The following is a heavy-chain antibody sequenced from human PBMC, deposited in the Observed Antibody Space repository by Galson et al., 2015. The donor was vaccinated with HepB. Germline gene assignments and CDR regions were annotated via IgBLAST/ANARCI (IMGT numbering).Heavy chain of an antibody. J-gene: IGHJ5*02. V-gene: IGHV3-23*01. CDR1: GFTFSRSA. CDR2: ISGSGGST. CDR3: AADRSCATIACHFAGGDNWFDP. D-gene: IGHD3-16*01. Sequence: SLRLSCAASGFTFSRSAMTWVRRAPGKGLDWVSSISGSGGSTYYADSVKGRSTISRDNSKNTLDLQMSNLRAEDTAIYYCAADRSCATIACHFAGGDNWFDPWGQGTLVTVSS.